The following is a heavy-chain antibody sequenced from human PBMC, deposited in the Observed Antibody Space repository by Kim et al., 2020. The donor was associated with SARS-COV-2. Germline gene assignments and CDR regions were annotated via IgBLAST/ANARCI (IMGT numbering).Heavy chain of an antibody. CDR3: ARDVLIGDSSGYHQIRFDY. D-gene: IGHD3-22*01. CDR2: ISSSSSTI. Sequence: GGSLRLSCAASGFTFSSYSMNWVRQAPGKGLEWVSYISSSSSTIYYADSVKGRFTISRDNAKNSLYLQMNSLRDEDTAVYYCARDVLIGDSSGYHQIRFDYWGQGTLVTVSS. CDR1: GFTFSSYS. J-gene: IGHJ4*02. V-gene: IGHV3-48*02.